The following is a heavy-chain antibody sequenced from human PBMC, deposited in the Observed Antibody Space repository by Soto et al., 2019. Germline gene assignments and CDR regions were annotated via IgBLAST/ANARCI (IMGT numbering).Heavy chain of an antibody. CDR3: ASSAYAARRPFDY. V-gene: IGHV1-2*02. CDR1: GYTFTGYY. D-gene: IGHD6-6*01. Sequence: CKASGYTFTGYYMHWVRQAPGQGLEWMGWINPNSGGTNYAQKFQGRVTMTRDTSISTAYMELSRLRSDDTAVYYCASSAYAARRPFDYWGQGTLVTVSS. CDR2: INPNSGGT. J-gene: IGHJ4*02.